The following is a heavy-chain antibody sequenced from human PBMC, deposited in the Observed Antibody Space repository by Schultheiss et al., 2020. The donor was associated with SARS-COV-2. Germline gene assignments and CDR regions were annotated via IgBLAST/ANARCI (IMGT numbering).Heavy chain of an antibody. CDR2: FAGTGGST. V-gene: IGHV3-23*01. J-gene: IGHJ6*02. D-gene: IGHD3-22*01. CDR3: ARDQGGNYYDTSGYPYGMDV. Sequence: GGSLRLSCAASGFTCRSYVMNWVRQGPGKGLEWVSVFAGTGGSTYYTDSVRGRFTISRDNAKNSLYLQMNSLRAEDTAVYYCARDQGGNYYDTSGYPYGMDVWGQGTTVTVSS. CDR1: GFTCRSYV.